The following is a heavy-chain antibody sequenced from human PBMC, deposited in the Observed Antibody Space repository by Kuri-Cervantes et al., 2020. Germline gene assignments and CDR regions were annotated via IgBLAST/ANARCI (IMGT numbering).Heavy chain of an antibody. CDR2: IWYDGSNK. J-gene: IGHJ4*02. D-gene: IGHD5-18*01. CDR1: GFTFSNYG. Sequence: GGSLRLSCAASGFTFSNYGMHWVRQAPGKGLEWVAVIWYDGSNKYYADSVKGRFTISRDNAKNSLYLQMNSLRAEDTAVYYCARGGYSYGYPVGYWGQGTLVTVSS. CDR3: ARGGYSYGYPVGY. V-gene: IGHV3-33*08.